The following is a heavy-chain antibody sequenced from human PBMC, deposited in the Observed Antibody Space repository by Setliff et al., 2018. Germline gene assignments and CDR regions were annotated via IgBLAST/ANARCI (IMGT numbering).Heavy chain of an antibody. D-gene: IGHD4-17*01. J-gene: IGHJ5*02. V-gene: IGHV4-38-2*01. Sequence: PSETLSLTCAVSGYSISSGYYWGWIRQPPGKGLEWIGSIYHSGSTYYNPSLKSRVTISVDTSKNQFSLKLSSVTAADTAVYYCARTGHGDYFPDHYNWFDPWGHGALVTVSS. CDR2: IYHSGST. CDR1: GYSISSGYY. CDR3: ARTGHGDYFPDHYNWFDP.